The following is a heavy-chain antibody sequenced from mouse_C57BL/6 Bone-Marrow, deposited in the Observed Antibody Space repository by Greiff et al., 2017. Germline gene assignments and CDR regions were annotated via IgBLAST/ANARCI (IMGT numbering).Heavy chain of an antibody. Sequence: VQLKQSGAELVRPGASVTLSCKASGYTFTDYEMHWVKQTPVHGLEWIGAIDPETGGTAYNQKFKGKAILTADKSSSTAYMELRSLTSEDSAVYYCTRHYSNFWFAYWGQGTLVTVSA. CDR3: TRHYSNFWFAY. CDR1: GYTFTDYE. D-gene: IGHD2-5*01. CDR2: IDPETGGT. J-gene: IGHJ3*01. V-gene: IGHV1-15*01.